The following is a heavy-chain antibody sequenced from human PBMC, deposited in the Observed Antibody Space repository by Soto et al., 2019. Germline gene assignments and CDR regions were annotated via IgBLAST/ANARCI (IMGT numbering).Heavy chain of an antibody. Sequence: EVQLVESGGGLVQPGGSLRLSCAASGFTFSMYWMHWVRQVPGKGPEWVSRINDDGISTNYADSVKGRFTISRDNAKNTLDLQMNALRVEDTGVYYFTRGPRPTSTVTGAFWGQGTLVTVSS. CDR2: INDDGIST. V-gene: IGHV3-74*01. CDR1: GFTFSMYW. CDR3: TRGPRPTSTVTGAF. D-gene: IGHD1-1*01. J-gene: IGHJ4*02.